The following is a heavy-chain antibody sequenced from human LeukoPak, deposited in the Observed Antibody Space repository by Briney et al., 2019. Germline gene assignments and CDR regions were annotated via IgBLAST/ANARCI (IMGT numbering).Heavy chain of an antibody. CDR3: TTDLGLTMIRGVIVK. CDR2: IKSKGDGETT. D-gene: IGHD3-10*01. J-gene: IGHJ4*02. V-gene: IGHV3-15*01. CDR1: GFSFTNAW. Sequence: GSLRLSCADSGFSFTNAWMTWVRQAPGKGLEWVGRIKSKGDGETTDYAAPVEGRFFMSRDDSKATLYLQMNSLKTEDTAVYYCTTDLGLTMIRGVIVKWGQGTLVTVSS.